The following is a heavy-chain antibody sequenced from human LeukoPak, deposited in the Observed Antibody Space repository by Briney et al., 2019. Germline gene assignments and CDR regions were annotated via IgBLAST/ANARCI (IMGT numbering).Heavy chain of an antibody. Sequence: ASVKVFCKASGGTFSSYAISWVRQAPGQGLEWMGRIIPIFGIANYAQKFQGRVTITADKSTSTAYMELSSLRSEDTAVYYCAGLVTTDYYFDYWGQGTLVTVSS. V-gene: IGHV1-69*04. J-gene: IGHJ4*02. CDR3: AGLVTTDYYFDY. CDR2: IIPIFGIA. D-gene: IGHD4-11*01. CDR1: GGTFSSYA.